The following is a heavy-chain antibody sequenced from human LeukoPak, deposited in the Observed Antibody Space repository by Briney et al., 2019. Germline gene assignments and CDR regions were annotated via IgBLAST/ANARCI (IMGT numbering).Heavy chain of an antibody. CDR2: IIPIFGTA. CDR1: GGTFSSYA. CDR3: ARDLGSPAEVGWFDP. J-gene: IGHJ5*02. D-gene: IGHD6-13*01. V-gene: IGHV1-69*05. Sequence: GASVKVSCKASGGTFSSYAISWVRQAPGQGLEWMGGIIPIFGTANYAQKFQGRVTITTDEFTSTAYMELSSLRSEDTAVYYCARDLGSPAEVGWFDPWGQGTLVTVSS.